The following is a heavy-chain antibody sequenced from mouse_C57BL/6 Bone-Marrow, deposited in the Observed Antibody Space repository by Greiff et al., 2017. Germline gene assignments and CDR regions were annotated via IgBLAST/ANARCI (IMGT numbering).Heavy chain of an antibody. CDR3: TTDYYGRSYYAKDY. CDR1: GFNIKDDS. J-gene: IGHJ4*01. CDR2: IYPENGDT. Sequence: EVKLMESGAEFVRPGASVKLSCTASGFNIKDDSMHWVKQRPEQGLEWIGWIYPENGDTEYASKFQGKATMTADTSSNTAYLQLSSLTSEDTAVYYCTTDYYGRSYYAKDYWGQGTSVTVSS. V-gene: IGHV14-4*01. D-gene: IGHD1-1*01.